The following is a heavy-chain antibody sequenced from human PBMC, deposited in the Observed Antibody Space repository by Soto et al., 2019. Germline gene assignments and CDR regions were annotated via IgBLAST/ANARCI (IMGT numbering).Heavy chain of an antibody. J-gene: IGHJ6*02. V-gene: IGHV3-23*01. CDR2: ISGSGGST. CDR1: GFTVSSYA. Sequence: PWGSLRISCAACGFTVSSYAMSWVRQAPGKGLEWVSAISGSGGSTYYADSVKGRFTISRDNSKNTLYLQMNSLRAEDTAVYYCAKKLAMTQNPLWFGEPPYYGMDVWGQGTTVTVSS. D-gene: IGHD3-10*01. CDR3: AKKLAMTQNPLWFGEPPYYGMDV.